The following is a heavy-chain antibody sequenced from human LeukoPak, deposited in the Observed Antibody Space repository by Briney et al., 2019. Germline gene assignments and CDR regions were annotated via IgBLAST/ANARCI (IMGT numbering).Heavy chain of an antibody. CDR1: GFTFSSYA. D-gene: IGHD3-9*01. V-gene: IGHV3-23*01. CDR3: ARDPLVSDYDILTGDY. CDR2: ISGSGGST. J-gene: IGHJ4*02. Sequence: GGSLRLSCAASGFTFSSYAMSWVRQAPGKGLEWVSAISGSGGSTYYADSVKGRFTISRDNAKNSLYLQMNSLRAEDTAVYYCARDPLVSDYDILTGDYWGQGTLVTVSS.